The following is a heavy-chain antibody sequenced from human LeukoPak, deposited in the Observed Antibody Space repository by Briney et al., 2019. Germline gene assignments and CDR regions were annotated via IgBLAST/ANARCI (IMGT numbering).Heavy chain of an antibody. Sequence: SETLSLTCTVSGGSISSYYWSWIRQPPGKGLEWIGYIYYSGSTNYNPSLKSRVTISVDTSKNQFSLKLSSETAADTAVYYCARRERDGYNQNWFDPWGQGTLVTVSS. CDR2: IYYSGST. CDR1: GGSISSYY. D-gene: IGHD5-24*01. J-gene: IGHJ5*02. V-gene: IGHV4-59*08. CDR3: ARRERDGYNQNWFDP.